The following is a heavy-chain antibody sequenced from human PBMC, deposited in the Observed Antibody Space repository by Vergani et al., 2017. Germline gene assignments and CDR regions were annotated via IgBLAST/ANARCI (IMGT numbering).Heavy chain of an antibody. D-gene: IGHD6-19*01. CDR2: ISGSGGST. J-gene: IGHJ4*02. CDR3: AGGGWLYFFDY. V-gene: IGHV3-23*01. Sequence: EVQLLESGGGLVQPGGSLRLSCAASGFTFSSYAMSWVRQAPGKGLEWVSAISGSGGSTYYADSVKGRFTLSRDNSKNTLYLQMNSRRAEDTAVYYCAGGGWLYFFDYWGQGTLVTVSS. CDR1: GFTFSSYA.